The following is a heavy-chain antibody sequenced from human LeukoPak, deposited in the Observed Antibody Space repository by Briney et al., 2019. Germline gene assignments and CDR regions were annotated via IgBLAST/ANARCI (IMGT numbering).Heavy chain of an antibody. CDR1: GYTFTSYY. Sequence: ASVKVSCTASGYTFTSYYIHWVRHAPGQELEWMGLINPTGGSTSYAQQFQGRISMSRDTSTSTVYMEMSSLTSEDTALYYCARESTAFDYWGQGTLVTVSS. V-gene: IGHV1-46*01. CDR3: ARESTAFDY. J-gene: IGHJ4*02. CDR2: INPTGGST.